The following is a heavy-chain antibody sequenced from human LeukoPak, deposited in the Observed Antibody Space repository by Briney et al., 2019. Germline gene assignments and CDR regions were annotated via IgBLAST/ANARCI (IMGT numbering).Heavy chain of an antibody. CDR1: GYTFTNYY. J-gene: IGHJ5*02. Sequence: ASVKVSCKPAGYTFTNYYMNWVRQAAGQGLEWLGVINPSGASTTYAHKFQGRVTMTRDTSTRTVYMELSILRSEDTAVYYCAREGTFSSPRNWFDPWGQGTLVTVSS. CDR3: AREGTFSSPRNWFDP. CDR2: INPSGAST. D-gene: IGHD6-13*01. V-gene: IGHV1-46*01.